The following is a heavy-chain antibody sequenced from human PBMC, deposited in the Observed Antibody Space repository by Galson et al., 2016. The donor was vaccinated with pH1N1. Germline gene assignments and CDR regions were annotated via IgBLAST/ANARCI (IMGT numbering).Heavy chain of an antibody. CDR2: IIPIVGLT. Sequence: SVKVSCKASGGTFTLYGITWVRQAPGQGLEWMGRIIPIVGLTKYAEKFQGRVTITADVSTSTAYMELSSLRSEDTAVYYCAVCSSGNCYYFDYWGQGTLVTVSP. V-gene: IGHV1-69*04. CDR3: AVCSSGNCYYFDY. CDR1: GGTFTLYG. D-gene: IGHD2-15*01. J-gene: IGHJ4*02.